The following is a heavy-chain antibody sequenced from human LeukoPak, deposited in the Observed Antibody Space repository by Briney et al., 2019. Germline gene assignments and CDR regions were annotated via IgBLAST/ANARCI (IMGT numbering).Heavy chain of an antibody. CDR2: IRSKAYGGTT. Sequence: PGGSLRLSCTAYGFNFCDYGMSWVRQAPGKGLEWVGFIRSKAYGGTTEYAASVKGSFTISRDDSKSIAYLQMNSLRADDTAVYYCAKDWGYHFASGSSYLDYWGQGTLVTVSS. CDR3: AKDWGYHFASGSSYLDY. CDR1: GFNFCDYG. J-gene: IGHJ4*02. V-gene: IGHV3-49*04. D-gene: IGHD3-10*01.